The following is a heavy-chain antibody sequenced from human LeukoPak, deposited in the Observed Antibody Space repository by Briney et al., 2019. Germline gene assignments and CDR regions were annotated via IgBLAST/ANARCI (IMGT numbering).Heavy chain of an antibody. CDR1: GFTVSGNY. J-gene: IGHJ3*02. D-gene: IGHD4-17*01. V-gene: IGHV3-53*05. Sequence: GGSLRLSCAASGFTVSGNYMSWVRQAPGKGLEWVSIIYSGGSTYYADSVKGRFTISRDNSKNTLYLQMNSLRVEDTAVYYCARSVADYGDNGDAFDIWGQGTMVTVSS. CDR2: IYSGGST. CDR3: ARSVADYGDNGDAFDI.